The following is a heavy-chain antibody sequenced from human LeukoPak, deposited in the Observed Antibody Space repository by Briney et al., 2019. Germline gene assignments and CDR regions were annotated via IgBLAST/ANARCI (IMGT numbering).Heavy chain of an antibody. J-gene: IGHJ4*02. CDR2: IYYSGST. V-gene: IGHV4-61*01. CDR3: ARGPPNGEFDY. Sequence: SETLSLTCTVSGDSVRTNNYYWSWIRQPPGKGLEWIGYIYYSGSTNYNPSLKSRVTISVDTSKNQFSLKLSSVTAADTAVYYCARGPPNGEFDYWGQGTLVTVSS. D-gene: IGHD2-8*01. CDR1: GDSVRTNNYY.